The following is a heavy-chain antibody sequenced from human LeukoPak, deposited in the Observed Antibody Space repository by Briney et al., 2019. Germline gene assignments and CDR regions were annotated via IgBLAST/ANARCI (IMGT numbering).Heavy chain of an antibody. D-gene: IGHD3-3*01. CDR1: GGSFSGYY. V-gene: IGHV4-34*01. J-gene: IGHJ4*02. CDR2: INHSGST. CDR3: ASSLEWYEPFGY. Sequence: SETLSLTCAVYGGSFSGYYWSWIRQPPGKGLEWIGEINHSGSTSYNPSLKSRVTISVDTSKNQFSLKLSSVTAADTAVYYCASSLEWYEPFGYWGQGTLVTVSS.